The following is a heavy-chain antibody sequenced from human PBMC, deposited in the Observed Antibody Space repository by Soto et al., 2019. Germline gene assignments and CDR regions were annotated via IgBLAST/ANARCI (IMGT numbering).Heavy chain of an antibody. CDR1: GDSISTDY. V-gene: IGHV4-4*08. CDR3: ARDLWGYCGTDCYPLDV. CDR2: IYYGGST. D-gene: IGHD2-21*02. Sequence: SETLSLTCTVSGDSISTDYWSWIRRSPGKGLEWIGFIYYGGSTNYNPSLKSRVTISVDTPKNQFSLKLSSVTAADTAVYYCARDLWGYCGTDCYPLDVWGQGTTVTVSS. J-gene: IGHJ6*02.